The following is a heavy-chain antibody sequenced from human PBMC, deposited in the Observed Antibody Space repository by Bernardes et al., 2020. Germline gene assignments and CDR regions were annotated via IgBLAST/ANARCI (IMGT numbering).Heavy chain of an antibody. CDR2: IYGGGTT. Sequence: GGSLRLSCAASGFTVSSNYMSWVRQAPGKGLEWVSVIYGGGTTYYADSVKGRFTISRDNSKNTLYLQMDSLRAEDTAVYFCARGRYSSTWYFDCWGQGTLVTVSS. CDR3: ARGRYSSTWYFDC. J-gene: IGHJ4*02. V-gene: IGHV3-53*01. D-gene: IGHD6-13*01. CDR1: GFTVSSNY.